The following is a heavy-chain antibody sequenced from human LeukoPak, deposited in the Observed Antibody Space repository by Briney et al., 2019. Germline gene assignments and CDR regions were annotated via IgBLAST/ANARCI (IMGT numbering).Heavy chain of an antibody. J-gene: IGHJ4*02. CDR3: AKGGLWGNPFDY. V-gene: IGHV3-23*01. CDR1: GFTFSSYA. CDR2: ISGSGGST. Sequence: GGSLRLSCAASGFTFSSYAMSWVRQAAGKGLEWVSAISGSGGSTYSADSVKGRFTISRDNSKNTLYLQMNSLRAEDTAVYYCAKGGLWGNPFDYWGQGTLVTVSS. D-gene: IGHD3-16*01.